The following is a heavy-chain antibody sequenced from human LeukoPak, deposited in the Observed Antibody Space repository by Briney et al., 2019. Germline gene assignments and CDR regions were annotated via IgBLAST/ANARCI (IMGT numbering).Heavy chain of an antibody. J-gene: IGHJ4*02. V-gene: IGHV3-30-3*01. D-gene: IGHD6-19*01. CDR3: AREEYSSGCLDY. CDR1: GFTFSSYA. Sequence: GGSLRLSCAASGFTFSSYAMHWVRQAPGKGLEWVAVISYDGSNKYYADSVKGRFTISRDNSKNTLYLQMNSLRAEDTAVYYCAREEYSSGCLDYWGQGTLVTVSS. CDR2: ISYDGSNK.